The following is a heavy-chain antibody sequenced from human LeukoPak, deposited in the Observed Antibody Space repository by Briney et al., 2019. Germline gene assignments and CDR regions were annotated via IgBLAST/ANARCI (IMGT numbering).Heavy chain of an antibody. Sequence: SETLSLTCTVSGGSISSYYWSWIRQPPGKGLEWIGYICYSGSTNYNPSLKSRVTISVDTSKNQFSLKLSSVTAADTAVYYCARGRSLPHYYYYMDVWGKGTTVTVSS. J-gene: IGHJ6*03. CDR1: GGSISSYY. CDR2: ICYSGST. V-gene: IGHV4-59*01. CDR3: ARGRSLPHYYYYMDV. D-gene: IGHD2-15*01.